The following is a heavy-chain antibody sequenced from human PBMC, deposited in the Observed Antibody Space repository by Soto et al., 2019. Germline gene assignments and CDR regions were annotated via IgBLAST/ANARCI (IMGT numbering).Heavy chain of an antibody. J-gene: IGHJ3*02. CDR2: IKQDGSEK. V-gene: IGHV3-7*01. CDR1: GFTFSSYW. CDR3: AKDRGAFVVVPADDAFDI. D-gene: IGHD2-2*01. Sequence: GGSLRLSCAASGFTFSSYWMSWVRQAPGKGLEWVANIKQDGSEKYYVDSVKGRFTISRDNAKNSLYLQMNSLRAEDTAVYYCAKDRGAFVVVPADDAFDIWGQGTMVTVSS.